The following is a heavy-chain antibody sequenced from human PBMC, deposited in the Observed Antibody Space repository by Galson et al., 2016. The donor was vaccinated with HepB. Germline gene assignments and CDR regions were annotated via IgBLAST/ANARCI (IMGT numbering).Heavy chain of an antibody. CDR1: GGFFSSYA. CDR2: ITPMLGTI. J-gene: IGHJ4*02. CDR3: ATDLLALSGSTD. D-gene: IGHD6-19*01. Sequence: SVKVSCKASGGFFSSYAISWVRQAPGQGLEWMGGITPMLGTINYAQKFQDRIEITADESTTTAYMELSGLTFGDTAMYYCATDLLALSGSTDWGQGTLVTVSS. V-gene: IGHV1-69*13.